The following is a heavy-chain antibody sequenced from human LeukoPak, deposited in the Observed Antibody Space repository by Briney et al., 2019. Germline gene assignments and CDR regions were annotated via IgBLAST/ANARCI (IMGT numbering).Heavy chain of an antibody. CDR3: TRPGDDDGDY. CDR2: IRSKTNSYAT. J-gene: IGHJ4*02. CDR1: GFTFSGSA. Sequence: PGGSLRLSCAASGFTFSGSAMHWVRQASGKGLEWVGRIRSKTNSYATAYAASVKGRFTISRDDSKNTAYLQMNSLKTEDTAVYYCTRPGDDDGDYWGQGTLITVSS. D-gene: IGHD5-24*01. V-gene: IGHV3-73*01.